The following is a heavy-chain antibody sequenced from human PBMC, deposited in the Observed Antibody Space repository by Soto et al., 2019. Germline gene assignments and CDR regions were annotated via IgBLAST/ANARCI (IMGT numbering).Heavy chain of an antibody. CDR2: TYYRSRWHS. D-gene: IGHD2-15*01. CDR1: GDSVSSKNAA. J-gene: IGHJ4*02. CDR3: ARSGPGGYIDH. Sequence: SQTLSLTCDISGDSVSSKNAAWNWIRQSPSRGLEWLGRTYYRSRWHSGYAVSVRSRVSISPDTSKNRFSLQLNSVTPDDTAVYYCARSGPGGYIDHWGRGTLVTVSS. V-gene: IGHV6-1*01.